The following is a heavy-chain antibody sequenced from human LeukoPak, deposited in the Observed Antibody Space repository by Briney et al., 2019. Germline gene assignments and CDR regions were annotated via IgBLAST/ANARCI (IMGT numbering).Heavy chain of an antibody. J-gene: IGHJ6*02. CDR2: ISYDGSNK. D-gene: IGHD4-17*01. V-gene: IGHV3-30-3*01. CDR1: EFTFSSYA. Sequence: GGSLRLSCAASEFTFSSYAMHWARQAPGKGLEWVAVISYDGSNKYYADSVKGRFTISRDNSKNTLYLQMNSLRAEDTAVYYCARGPRQATVTIYYYYYYGMDVWGHGTTVTVSS. CDR3: ARGPRQATVTIYYYYYYGMDV.